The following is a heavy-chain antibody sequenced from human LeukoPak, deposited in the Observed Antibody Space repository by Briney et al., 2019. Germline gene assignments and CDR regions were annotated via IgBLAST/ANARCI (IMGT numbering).Heavy chain of an antibody. CDR1: GGSISSYY. CDR3: PREMYSFSWFDP. CDR2: IYTSGST. J-gene: IGHJ5*02. D-gene: IGHD2-8*01. V-gene: IGHV4-4*08. Sequence: PSETLSLTCTVTGGSISSYYWSWNRQPPGHGLELSENIYTSGSTNSNPSLKRRVTISIDTSTSEIYLTLSSVTASDSAAYYCPREMYSFSWFDPWGQGTLVTVSS.